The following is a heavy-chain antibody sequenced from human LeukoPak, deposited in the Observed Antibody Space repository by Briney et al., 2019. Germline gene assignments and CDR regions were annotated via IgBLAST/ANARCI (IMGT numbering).Heavy chain of an antibody. J-gene: IGHJ6*03. CDR1: GGSISSYY. Sequence: PSETLSLTCTVSGGSISSYYWSWIRQPPGKGLEWIGYIYYSGSTNYNPSLKSRVTISVDTSKNQFSLKLTSVTAADTAVYYCASGAYSFYYMDVWGKGTTVTISS. CDR3: ASGAYSFYYMDV. D-gene: IGHD5-18*01. V-gene: IGHV4-59*01. CDR2: IYYSGST.